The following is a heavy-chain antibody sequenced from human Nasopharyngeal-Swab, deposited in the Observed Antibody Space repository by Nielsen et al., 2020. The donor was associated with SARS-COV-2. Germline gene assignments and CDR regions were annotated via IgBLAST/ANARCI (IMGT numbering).Heavy chain of an antibody. CDR1: GYSFTSYW. J-gene: IGHJ4*02. V-gene: IGHV5-51*01. D-gene: IGHD3-10*01. CDR3: ARQMDYYGSGSPPGY. Sequence: GESLKISCKGSGYSFTSYWISWVRQMPGKGLEWMGIIYPGDSDTRYSPSFQGQVTISADKSISTAYLQWSSLKASDTAMYYCARQMDYYGSGSPPGYWGQGTLVTAPQ. CDR2: IYPGDSDT.